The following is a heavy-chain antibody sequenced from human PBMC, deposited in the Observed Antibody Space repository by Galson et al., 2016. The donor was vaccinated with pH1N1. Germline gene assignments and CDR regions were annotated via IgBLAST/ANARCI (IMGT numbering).Heavy chain of an antibody. V-gene: IGHV5-51*01. CDR1: GYNTAYW. CDR2: IYPGDSGT. J-gene: IGHJ4*02. CDR3: AASRSTGGYEY. D-gene: IGHD2-8*02. Sequence: SGAEVKKPGESLTISCKVSGYNTAYWIGWLRQMSGKGPEWIGMIYPGDSGTRNSPSFQGQVTLSVDKSISTAYLQWSSLKASATAKYYCAASRSTGGYEYWGQGTLLAVSS.